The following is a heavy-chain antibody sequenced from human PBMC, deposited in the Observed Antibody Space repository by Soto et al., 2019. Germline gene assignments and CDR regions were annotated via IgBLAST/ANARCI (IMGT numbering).Heavy chain of an antibody. D-gene: IGHD2-2*02. J-gene: IGHJ4*02. V-gene: IGHV4-39*01. CDR3: ARRGDYCSSTSCYTPFDY. Sequence: QLQLHESGPGLVKPSETLSLTCTVSGGSISSSSYYWGWIRQPPGKGLEWIGSIYYSGSTYYNPSLKSRVTISVDTSKNQFSLKLSSVTAADTAVYYCARRGDYCSSTSCYTPFDYWGQGTLVTVSS. CDR1: GGSISSSSYY. CDR2: IYYSGST.